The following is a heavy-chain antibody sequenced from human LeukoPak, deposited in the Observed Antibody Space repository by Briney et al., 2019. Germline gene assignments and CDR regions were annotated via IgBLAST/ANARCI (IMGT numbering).Heavy chain of an antibody. CDR1: GYTFTGYY. CDR2: INPNSGGT. CDR3: ARGPKRTTDGYYFDY. V-gene: IGHV1-2*02. D-gene: IGHD1-1*01. Sequence: SVKVSCKASGYTFTGYYMHWVRQAPGQGLEWMGWINPNSGGTNYAQKFQGRVTMTRDTSISTAYMELSRLRSDDTAVYYCARGPKRTTDGYYFDYWGQGTLVTVSS. J-gene: IGHJ4*02.